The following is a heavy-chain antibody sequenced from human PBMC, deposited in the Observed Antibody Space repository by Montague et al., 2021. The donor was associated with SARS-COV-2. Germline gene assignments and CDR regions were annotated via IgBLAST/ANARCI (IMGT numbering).Heavy chain of an antibody. J-gene: IGHJ1*01. CDR1: GGTFSSYA. CDR3: ARDSGWGHCSSTSCYWADFQH. CDR2: IIPTFGTA. Sequence: SVKVSCKASGGTFSSYAISWVRQAPGQGLEWMGGIIPTFGTANYAQKFQGRVTITADESTSTAYMELSSLRSEDTAVYYCARDSGWGHCSSTSCYWADFQHWGQGTLVTVSS. V-gene: IGHV1-69*13. D-gene: IGHD2-2*01.